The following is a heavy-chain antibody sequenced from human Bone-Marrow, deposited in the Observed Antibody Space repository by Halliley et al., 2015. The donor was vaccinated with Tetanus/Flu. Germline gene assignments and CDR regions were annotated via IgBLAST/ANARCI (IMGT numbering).Heavy chain of an antibody. J-gene: IGHJ4*02. D-gene: IGHD6-25*01. CDR1: GGSITSSGYY. V-gene: IGHV4-39*01. CDR2: VYYLPKT. CDR3: ARLGFSSFSFDW. Sequence: TLSLTCTVSGGSITSSGYYWAWIRQPPGKGLEWIGHVYYLPKTNYNPPLKSRLPISADTSRNQFSLTLNSVSATDTAVYYCARLGFSSFSFDWWGQGTLVTVSS.